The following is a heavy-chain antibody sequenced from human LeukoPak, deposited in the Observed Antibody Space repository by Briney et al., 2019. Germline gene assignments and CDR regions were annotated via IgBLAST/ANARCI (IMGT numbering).Heavy chain of an antibody. J-gene: IGHJ4*02. CDR2: IYWNDDK. Sequence: ESGPTLVKPTLTLTLTCTFSGFSLSTSGVGVGWIRQPPGKALEWLALIYWNDDKRYSPSLKSRLTITKDTSKNQVVLTMTNMDPVDTATYYCAHRRVQWQQLDRFDYWGQGTLVTVSS. CDR3: AHRRVQWQQLDRFDY. CDR1: GFSLSTSGVG. V-gene: IGHV2-5*01. D-gene: IGHD6-13*01.